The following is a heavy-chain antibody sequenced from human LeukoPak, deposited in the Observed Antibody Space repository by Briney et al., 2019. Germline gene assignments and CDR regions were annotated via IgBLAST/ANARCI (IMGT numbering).Heavy chain of an antibody. D-gene: IGHD3-10*01. CDR2: ISSSSSYI. J-gene: IGHJ2*01. V-gene: IGHV3-21*01. Sequence: GGSLRLSCAASGFNFRAYSMNWVRQAPGKGLEWVSSISSSSSYIYYADSVKGRFTISRDNAKNSLYLQMNSLRAEDTAVYYCARISTVRGVIYWYFDLWGRGTLVTVSS. CDR3: ARISTVRGVIYWYFDL. CDR1: GFNFRAYS.